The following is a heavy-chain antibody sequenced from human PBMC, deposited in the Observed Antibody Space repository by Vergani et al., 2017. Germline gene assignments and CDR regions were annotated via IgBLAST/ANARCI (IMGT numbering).Heavy chain of an antibody. J-gene: IGHJ6*03. CDR2: IYYSGST. D-gene: IGHD6-6*01. CDR3: ARAAYSSSSGKYYYYYMDV. V-gene: IGHV4-59*01. Sequence: QVQLQESGPGLVKPSETLSLTCTVAGGSISSYYWSWIRQPPGKGLEWIGYIYYSGSTNYNTSLKSRVTISVDTSKNQFPLKLSPVTAADTAVYYCARAAYSSSSGKYYYYYMDVWGKGTTVTVSS. CDR1: GGSISSYY.